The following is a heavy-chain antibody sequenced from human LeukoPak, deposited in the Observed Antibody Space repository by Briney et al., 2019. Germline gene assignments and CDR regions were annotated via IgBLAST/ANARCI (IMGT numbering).Heavy chain of an antibody. CDR3: ARRGEFASYGDYRFDY. Sequence: PGGSLRLSCAASGFTFSSYAMSWVRQAPGRGLEWVSAISGSSGLTYYADSVKGRSTISRDNSKNTLFLQMNSLRAEDTAVYYCARRGEFASYGDYRFDYWGQGTLVTVSS. D-gene: IGHD4-17*01. CDR2: ISGSSGLT. J-gene: IGHJ4*02. V-gene: IGHV3-23*01. CDR1: GFTFSSYA.